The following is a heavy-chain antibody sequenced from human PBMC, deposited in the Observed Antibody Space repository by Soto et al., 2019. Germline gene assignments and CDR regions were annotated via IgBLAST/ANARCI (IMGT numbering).Heavy chain of an antibody. D-gene: IGHD5-18*01. V-gene: IGHV4-39*01. J-gene: IGHJ4*02. CDR1: GGSVSSSSYS. CDR3: ARGYGRNFDY. CDR2: IYYSENT. Sequence: PSETLSLTCTVSGGSVSSSSYSWGWIRQPPGKGLEWIGTIYYSENTYYNPSLMSRVTISVDTSKNQFSLKLSSVTAADTAVYYCARGYGRNFDYWGQGTLVTVSS.